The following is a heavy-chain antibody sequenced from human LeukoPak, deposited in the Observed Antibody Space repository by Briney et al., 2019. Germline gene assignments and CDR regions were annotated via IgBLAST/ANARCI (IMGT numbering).Heavy chain of an antibody. J-gene: IGHJ5*02. Sequence: SETLSLTCTVSGGSISSYYWNWIRQPPGKGLEWIGYIRYSGSTNSNPSLESRVTISVDSSKNQFSPKLTSLTAADTAVYYCARGGDRFDPWGQGTLVTVSS. CDR3: ARGGDRFDP. V-gene: IGHV4-59*01. CDR2: IRYSGST. D-gene: IGHD3-16*01. CDR1: GGSISSYY.